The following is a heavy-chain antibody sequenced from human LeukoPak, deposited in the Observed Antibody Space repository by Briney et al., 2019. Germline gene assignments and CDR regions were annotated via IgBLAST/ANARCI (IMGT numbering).Heavy chain of an antibody. D-gene: IGHD2-15*01. CDR1: GFTFGSHA. CDR2: IFGSGGSP. Sequence: GGSLRLSCEASGFTFGSHAMYWVRQAPRKGLEWVAGIFGSGGSPHYADSVKGRFTISRDNPRNTVYLQINSLRDDDTAVYYCGKTTVGYSSGQKPAWPVDFWGQGTLVTVSS. J-gene: IGHJ4*02. CDR3: GKTTVGYSSGQKPAWPVDF. V-gene: IGHV3-23*01.